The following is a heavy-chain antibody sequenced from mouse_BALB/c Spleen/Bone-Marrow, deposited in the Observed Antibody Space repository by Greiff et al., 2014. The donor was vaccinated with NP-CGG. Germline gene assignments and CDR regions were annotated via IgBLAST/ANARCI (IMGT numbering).Heavy chain of an antibody. Sequence: EVRRVESGGDLVKPGGSLKLSCAASGFTFSSYGMSWVRQIPDKRLEWVATISSGGSYTFYPDSVKGRFTISRDNAKNTLNLQMTSLKSEDTAMYYCTRRRDYDYFDYWGQGTTHTVSS. V-gene: IGHV5-6*01. D-gene: IGHD2-4*01. CDR3: TRRRDYDYFDY. J-gene: IGHJ2*01. CDR2: ISSGGSYT. CDR1: GFTFSSYG.